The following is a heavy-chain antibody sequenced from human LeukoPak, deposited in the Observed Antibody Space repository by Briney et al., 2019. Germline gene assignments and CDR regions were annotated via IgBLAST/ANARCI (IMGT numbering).Heavy chain of an antibody. V-gene: IGHV1-18*01. Sequence: ASVKVSCRASDYTFTSYGISWVRQAPGQGLEWMGWISAYNGNTNYAQKFQGRVTMTTDTSTSTAYMELRSLRSDDTAVYYCARFYYDSNGYYYAWFDPWGQGTLVTVSS. CDR1: DYTFTSYG. J-gene: IGHJ5*02. D-gene: IGHD3-22*01. CDR2: ISAYNGNT. CDR3: ARFYYDSNGYYYAWFDP.